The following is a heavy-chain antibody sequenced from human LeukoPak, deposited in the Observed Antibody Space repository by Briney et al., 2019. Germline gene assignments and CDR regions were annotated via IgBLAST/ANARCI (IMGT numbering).Heavy chain of an antibody. Sequence: GASVKVSCKASGYTFTGYYMHWVRQAPGQGLEWMGWINPNSGGTNYAQKFQGRVTMTRDTSISTAYMELSRLRSDDTAVYYCARDPRGGSGSYYNPPSDYWGQGTLVTVSS. D-gene: IGHD3-10*01. V-gene: IGHV1-2*02. CDR3: ARDPRGGSGSYYNPPSDY. CDR2: INPNSGGT. J-gene: IGHJ4*02. CDR1: GYTFTGYY.